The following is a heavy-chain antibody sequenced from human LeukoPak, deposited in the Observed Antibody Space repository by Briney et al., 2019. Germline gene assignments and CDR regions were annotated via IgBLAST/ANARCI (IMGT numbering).Heavy chain of an antibody. V-gene: IGHV4-30-4*01. CDR2: IYYSGST. CDR1: GGSISSGDYY. J-gene: IGHJ4*02. Sequence: SETLSLTCTVSGGSISSGDYYWSWTRHPPGKGLEWIGYIYYSGSTYYNPSLKSRVTISVDTSENQFSLKLSSVTAADTAVYYWARWDNPYFDYWGQGTLVTVSS. D-gene: IGHD1-14*01. CDR3: ARWDNPYFDY.